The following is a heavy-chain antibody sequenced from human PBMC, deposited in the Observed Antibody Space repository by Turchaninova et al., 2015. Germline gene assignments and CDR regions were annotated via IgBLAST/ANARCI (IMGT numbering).Heavy chain of an antibody. J-gene: IGHJ4*02. D-gene: IGHD6-19*01. CDR3: ARIIDTDSGWYYFDF. Sequence: QVTLKESGPVLVKPTETLTLTCTVSGFSLSNARMGVSWIRQPPGQALEWLATILSNDEKSSRTSLKIGLTISQDTSRSQVVLSMTNMDPVDTATYYCARIIDTDSGWYYFDFWGQGTLVTVSS. CDR1: GFSLSNARMG. CDR2: ILSNDEK. V-gene: IGHV2-26*01.